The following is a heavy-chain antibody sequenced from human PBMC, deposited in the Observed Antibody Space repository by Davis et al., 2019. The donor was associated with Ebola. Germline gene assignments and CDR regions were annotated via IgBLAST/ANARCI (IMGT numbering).Heavy chain of an antibody. Sequence: GESLKISCITSGFTFTANSMNWVRQAPGKGLEWISYISSSGGTTYYADFVQGRFTISRDNAKKSLYLQMNSLRDEDTAVYYCVRASSGSYYSVFDNWGQGSLVTVPS. CDR2: ISSSGGTT. CDR3: VRASSGSYYSVFDN. D-gene: IGHD1-26*01. V-gene: IGHV3-48*02. CDR1: GFTFTANS. J-gene: IGHJ4*02.